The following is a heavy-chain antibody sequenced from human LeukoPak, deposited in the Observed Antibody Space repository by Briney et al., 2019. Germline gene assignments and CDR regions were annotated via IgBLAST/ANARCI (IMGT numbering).Heavy chain of an antibody. CDR1: GGSISSYY. J-gene: IGHJ6*03. V-gene: IGHV4-4*07. D-gene: IGHD2-2*01. CDR3: ARESRDYCSSTSCYINYYYYYMDV. CDR2: IYTSGST. Sequence: SETLSLTCTVSGGSISSYYWSWIRQPAGKGLEWIGRIYTSGSTNYNPSLKSRVTMPVDTSKNQFSLKLSSVTVADTAVYYCARESRDYCSSTSCYINYYYYYMDVWGKGTTVTVSS.